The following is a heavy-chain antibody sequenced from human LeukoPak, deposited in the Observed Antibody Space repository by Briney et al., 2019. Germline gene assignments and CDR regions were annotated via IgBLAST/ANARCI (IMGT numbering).Heavy chain of an antibody. CDR3: AKSAPEYYDFWSGADY. CDR2: IWYDGSNK. Sequence: PGRSLRLSCAASGFTFSGYGMHWVRQAPGKGLEWVAVIWYDGSNKYYADSVKGRFTISRDNSKNTLYLQMNSLRAEDTAVYYCAKSAPEYYDFWSGADYWGQGTLVTVSS. CDR1: GFTFSGYG. V-gene: IGHV3-33*06. D-gene: IGHD3-3*01. J-gene: IGHJ4*02.